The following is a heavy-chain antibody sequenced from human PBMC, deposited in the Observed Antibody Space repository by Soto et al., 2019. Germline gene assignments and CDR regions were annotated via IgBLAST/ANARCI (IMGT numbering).Heavy chain of an antibody. CDR2: IYYSGST. V-gene: IGHV4-30-4*07. Sequence: SETLSLTCAVSGGSISSGGYSWSWIRPPPGKGLEWIGYIYYSGSTYYNPSLKSRVTISVDTSKNQFSLKLSSVTAADTAVYYCARRYGDCFDFWGQGTLGTV. D-gene: IGHD4-17*01. J-gene: IGHJ4*02. CDR1: GGSISSGGYS. CDR3: ARRYGDCFDF.